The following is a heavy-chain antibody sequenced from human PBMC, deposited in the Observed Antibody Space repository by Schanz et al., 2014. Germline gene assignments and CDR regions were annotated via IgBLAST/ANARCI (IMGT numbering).Heavy chain of an antibody. J-gene: IGHJ4*02. CDR3: AKGRTFRR. Sequence: QVQLVQSGAEVKKPGASVKVSCKASGYTFTSYYMHWVRQATGQGLEWMGWMNSKTGNTGYAQRFQGRVTMTSTTSIATTYLKLSSLRSGDTAVYYCAKGRTFRRWGQGTLVTVSS. D-gene: IGHD3-16*01. CDR2: MNSKTGNT. CDR1: GYTFTSYY. V-gene: IGHV1-8*02.